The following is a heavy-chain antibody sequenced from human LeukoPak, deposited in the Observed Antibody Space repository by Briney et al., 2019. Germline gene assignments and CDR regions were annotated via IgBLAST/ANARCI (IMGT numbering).Heavy chain of an antibody. D-gene: IGHD3-10*01. CDR1: GYSISSGYY. V-gene: IGHV4-38-2*02. CDR3: AGAGQGDGP. CDR2: IYHSGST. Sequence: SETLSLTCTVSGYSISSGYYWGWIRQPPGKGLEWIGSIYHSGSTNYNPSLKSRVTISVDTSKNQFSLKLSSVTAADTAVYYCAGAGQGDGPWGQGTLVTVSS. J-gene: IGHJ5*02.